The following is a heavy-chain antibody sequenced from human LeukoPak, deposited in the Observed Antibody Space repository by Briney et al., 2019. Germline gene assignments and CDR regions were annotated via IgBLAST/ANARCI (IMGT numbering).Heavy chain of an antibody. V-gene: IGHV4-4*07. CDR3: ARERGGNYYFGMDV. D-gene: IGHD2-15*01. CDR2: IYISGST. CDR1: GGSISSDY. J-gene: IGHJ6*02. Sequence: PSETLSLTCTVSGGSISSDYWSWLRQPAGKGLEWIGRIYISGSTNYNPSLTSRVTMSVDASKNQFSLKLSSVNAADTAVYYCARERGGNYYFGMDVWGQGTTVTVSS.